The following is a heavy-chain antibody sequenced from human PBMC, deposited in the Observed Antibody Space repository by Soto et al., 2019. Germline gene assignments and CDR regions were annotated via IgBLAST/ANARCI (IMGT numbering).Heavy chain of an antibody. CDR1: GFTFSNAW. D-gene: IGHD3-9*01. J-gene: IGHJ4*02. V-gene: IGHV3-15*07. CDR2: IKSKTDGGTT. Sequence: EVQLVESGGGLVKPGGSLRLSCAASGFTFSNAWMNWVRQAPGKGLEWVGRIKSKTDGGTTDYAAPVKGRFTISRDDSKNTLYLQMNRLKTEDTDVYYCTTDMMTGLRYFDWLLSAGFSYLGYCGQGTLLTVSS. CDR3: TTDMMTGLRYFDWLLSAGFSYLGY.